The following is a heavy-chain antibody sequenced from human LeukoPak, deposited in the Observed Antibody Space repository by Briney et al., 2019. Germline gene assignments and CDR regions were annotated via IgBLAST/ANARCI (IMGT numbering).Heavy chain of an antibody. CDR1: GGTFSDYA. CDR3: AGIPVFGVVLHQEPV. D-gene: IGHD2-8*01. V-gene: IGHV1-69*10. Sequence: SVKVSCKASGGTFSDYALNWVQQAPGQGLEWMGVFIPVLGTANSTQNFQDRVSITADISTHTVYMELSSLKSEDTAVYFCAGIPVFGVVLHQEPVWGKGTTVTVSS. CDR2: FIPVLGTA. J-gene: IGHJ6*04.